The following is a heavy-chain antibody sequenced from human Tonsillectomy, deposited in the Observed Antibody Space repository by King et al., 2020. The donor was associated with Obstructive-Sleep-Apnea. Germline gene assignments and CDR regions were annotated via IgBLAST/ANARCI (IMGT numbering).Heavy chain of an antibody. J-gene: IGHJ4*02. CDR1: GYTFTSYA. CDR2: INTGNDNT. V-gene: IGHV1-3*04. D-gene: IGHD3-22*01. Sequence: VQLVQSGAEVKKPGASLKVSCKASGYTFTSYAMHWVRQAPGQRLEWMGWINTGNDNTKYSQKFQGRVAITRDTSANTVYMELSSLRSEDTAVYYCARYYYDISAYFDYWGQGTLVTVSS. CDR3: ARYYYDISAYFDY.